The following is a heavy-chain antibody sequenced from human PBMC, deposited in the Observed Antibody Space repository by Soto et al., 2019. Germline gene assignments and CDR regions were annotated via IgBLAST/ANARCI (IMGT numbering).Heavy chain of an antibody. D-gene: IGHD6-13*01. CDR2: IIPIFGTA. Sequence: SVKVCCKASGGTFSSYAISWVRQAPGQGLEWMGGIIPIFGTANYAQKFQGRVTITADESTSTAYMELSSLRSEDTAVYYCARERGSSIAAAGTINYYYGMDVWGQGTTVTVSS. CDR3: ARERGSSIAAAGTINYYYGMDV. J-gene: IGHJ6*02. CDR1: GGTFSSYA. V-gene: IGHV1-69*13.